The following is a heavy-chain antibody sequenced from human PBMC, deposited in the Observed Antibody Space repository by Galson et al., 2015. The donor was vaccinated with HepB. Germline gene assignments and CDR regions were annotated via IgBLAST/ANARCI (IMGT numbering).Heavy chain of an antibody. V-gene: IGHV3-30*18. CDR1: GFIFSSYG. CDR2: ISYDGSNK. J-gene: IGHJ4*02. CDR3: AKAAQLRFLEWLLFDF. D-gene: IGHD3-3*01. Sequence: SLRLSCAASGFIFSSYGMHWVRQAPGKGLEWVTAISYDGSNKYYADSVKGRFTISRDNSKNTLYLQMNSLRAEDTAVYYCAKAAQLRFLEWLLFDFWGQGTLVTVSS.